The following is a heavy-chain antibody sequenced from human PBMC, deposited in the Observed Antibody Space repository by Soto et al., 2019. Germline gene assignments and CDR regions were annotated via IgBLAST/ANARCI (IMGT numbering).Heavy chain of an antibody. Sequence: QVQLVESGGGVVQPGRSLRLSCAASGFSFSAYGMHWVRQAPGKGLEWVAVVISDGTEAYYADSVKGRFTISRDNSKDTLYLHMNGLRLEDTAVYFCANEPRWYFDLWGRCTLVTVSS. CDR1: GFSFSAYG. CDR3: ANEPRWYFDL. J-gene: IGHJ2*01. V-gene: IGHV3-30*18. CDR2: VISDGTEA.